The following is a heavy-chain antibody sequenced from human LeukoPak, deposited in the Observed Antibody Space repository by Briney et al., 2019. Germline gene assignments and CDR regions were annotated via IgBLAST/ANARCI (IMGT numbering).Heavy chain of an antibody. D-gene: IGHD3-16*01. V-gene: IGHV3-30*18. Sequence: GGSLRLSCAASGFTFSSYGMHWVRQAPGKGLEWVAVISYDGSNKYYADSVKGRFTISRDNSKNTLYLQMNSLRAEDTTVYYCAKTQLWGGAYYYYYGMDVWGQGTTVTVSS. CDR2: ISYDGSNK. CDR1: GFTFSSYG. J-gene: IGHJ6*02. CDR3: AKTQLWGGAYYYYYGMDV.